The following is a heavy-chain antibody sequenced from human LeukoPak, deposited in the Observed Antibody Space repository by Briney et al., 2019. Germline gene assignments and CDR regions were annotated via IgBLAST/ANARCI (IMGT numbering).Heavy chain of an antibody. CDR2: MNPNSGNT. Sequence: ASVKVSCKASGYTFTSYDINWVRQATGQGLEWMGWMNPNSGNTGYAQKFQGRVTMTRNTSISTAYMELSSLRSEDTAVYYCARGRASRRGVNYWFDPWGQGTLVTVSS. J-gene: IGHJ5*02. CDR3: ARGRASRRGVNYWFDP. V-gene: IGHV1-8*01. CDR1: GYTFTSYD. D-gene: IGHD3-10*01.